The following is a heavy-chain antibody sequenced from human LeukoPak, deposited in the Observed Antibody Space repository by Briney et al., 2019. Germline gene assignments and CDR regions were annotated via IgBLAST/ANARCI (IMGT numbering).Heavy chain of an antibody. V-gene: IGHV4-34*01. CDR3: ARHRRRASSPKNWFDP. CDR1: VGSIRSYY. CDR2: MNHSGST. J-gene: IGHJ5*02. Sequence: PSETLSLTCSVSVGSIRSYYWTCIRQPPGKGLEWIGEMNHSGSTIYNPSLKRRVTISVDTSKNQFSLKLSSVTAADTAVYYCARHRRRASSPKNWFDPWGQGTLVTVSS.